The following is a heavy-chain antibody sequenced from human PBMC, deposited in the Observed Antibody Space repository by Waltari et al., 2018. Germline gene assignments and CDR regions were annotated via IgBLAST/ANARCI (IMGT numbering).Heavy chain of an antibody. J-gene: IGHJ6*02. CDR2: ISSSGSTI. V-gene: IGHV3-48*03. CDR1: GFTFSSYE. D-gene: IGHD6-19*01. CDR3: AILQWLVSYYYGMDV. Sequence: EVQLVESGGGLVQPGGSLRLSCAASGFTFSSYEMNWVRQAPGKGLEWVSYISSSGSTIYYADSVKGRFTISRDNAKNSLYLQMNSLRAEDTAVYYCAILQWLVSYYYGMDVWGQGTTVTVSS.